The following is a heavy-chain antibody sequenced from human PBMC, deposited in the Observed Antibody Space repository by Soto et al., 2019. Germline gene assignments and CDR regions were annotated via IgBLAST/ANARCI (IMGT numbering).Heavy chain of an antibody. Sequence: PGGSLRLSCAASGFTFDDYAMHWVRQAPGKGLEWVSGISWNSGSIGYADSVKGRFTISRDNAKNSLYLQMNSLRAEDTALYYCAKDQNPITLTTVFDYWGQGTLVTVSS. CDR3: AKDQNPITLTTVFDY. D-gene: IGHD4-17*01. J-gene: IGHJ4*02. V-gene: IGHV3-9*01. CDR1: GFTFDDYA. CDR2: ISWNSGSI.